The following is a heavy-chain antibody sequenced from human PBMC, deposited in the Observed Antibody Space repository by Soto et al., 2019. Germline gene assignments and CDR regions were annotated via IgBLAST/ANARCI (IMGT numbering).Heavy chain of an antibody. Sequence: GWSLWFLGGASGFTFTNYGWEWVRQAPGKGRGWGAVLSSEGSSKYYADSVKGRFTISRDNSKNTVYLQMNSLRSDDKAFYYCAEDVGSFANCYGMDVWGQGTKVTDSS. V-gene: IGHV3-30*18. CDR2: LSSEGSSK. D-gene: IGHD3-10*01. CDR3: AEDVGSFANCYGMDV. J-gene: IGHJ6*02. CDR1: GFTFTNYG.